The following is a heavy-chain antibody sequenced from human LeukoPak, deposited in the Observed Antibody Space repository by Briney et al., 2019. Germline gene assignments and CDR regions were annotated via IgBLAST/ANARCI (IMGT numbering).Heavy chain of an antibody. D-gene: IGHD3-22*01. Sequence: ASETLSLTCTVSGGSISSGDYYWSWIRQPPGKGLEWIGYIYYSGSTYYNPSLKSRVTISVDTSTNQFSLKLSSVTAADTAVYYCARGDDKNYYDSSDYYYLSKGAWFDPWGQGTLVTVSS. J-gene: IGHJ5*02. CDR2: IYYSGST. CDR1: GGSISSGDYY. CDR3: ARGDDKNYYDSSDYYYLSKGAWFDP. V-gene: IGHV4-30-4*01.